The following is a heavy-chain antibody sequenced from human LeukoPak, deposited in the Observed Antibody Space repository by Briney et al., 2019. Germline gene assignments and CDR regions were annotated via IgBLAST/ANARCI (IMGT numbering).Heavy chain of an antibody. D-gene: IGHD3-16*01. CDR3: ARASPGALDAFDI. CDR2: INHSGST. V-gene: IGHV4-34*01. CDR1: GGSFSGYY. Sequence: SETLSLTCAVYGGSFSGYYWSWIRQPPGKGLEWIGEINHSGSTNYNPSLKSRVTISVDTSKNQFPLKLSSVTAADTAVYYCARASPGALDAFDIWGQGTMVTVSS. J-gene: IGHJ3*02.